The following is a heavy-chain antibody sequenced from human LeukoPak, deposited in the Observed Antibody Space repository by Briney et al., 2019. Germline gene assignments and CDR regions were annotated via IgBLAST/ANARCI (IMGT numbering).Heavy chain of an antibody. CDR1: GFTFSSYA. J-gene: IGHJ6*02. V-gene: IGHV3-23*01. D-gene: IGHD4-17*01. Sequence: GGSLRLSCAASGFTFSSYAMSWVRQAPGKGLEWVSAISGSGGSTYYADSVKGRFTISRDNSKNTLYLQMNSLRAEGTAVYYCAKTGGDLNYYYYGMDVWGQGTTVTVSS. CDR3: AKTGGDLNYYYYGMDV. CDR2: ISGSGGST.